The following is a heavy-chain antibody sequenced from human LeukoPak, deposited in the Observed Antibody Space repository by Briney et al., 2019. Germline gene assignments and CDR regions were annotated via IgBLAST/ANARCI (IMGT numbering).Heavy chain of an antibody. V-gene: IGHV3-23*01. D-gene: IGHD4-17*01. Sequence: PGGSLRLSCAASGFTFSSYAMTWVRQAPGKGLEWVSGISGSGGTTHYADSVKGRFTISRDNSKNTLYLQMNSLRVGDTAVYYCAKDLSFMTTVTTYFDYWGQGTLVTVSS. J-gene: IGHJ4*02. CDR2: ISGSGGTT. CDR3: AKDLSFMTTVTTYFDY. CDR1: GFTFSSYA.